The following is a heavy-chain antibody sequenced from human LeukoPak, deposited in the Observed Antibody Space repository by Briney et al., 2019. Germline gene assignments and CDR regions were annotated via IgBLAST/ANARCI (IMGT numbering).Heavy chain of an antibody. CDR1: GFNFDDFG. J-gene: IGHJ6*03. D-gene: IGHD1-26*01. CDR2: ISWNSGAT. V-gene: IGHV3-9*01. Sequence: PGGSLRLSCAASGFNFDDFGMHWVRRPPGKGLEWVAGISWNSGATAYAESVKGRFTISRDNAKNSLYLQMNSLRAEDTAVYYCARVRSEAELYYYYMDVWGKGTTVTVSS. CDR3: ARVRSEAELYYYYMDV.